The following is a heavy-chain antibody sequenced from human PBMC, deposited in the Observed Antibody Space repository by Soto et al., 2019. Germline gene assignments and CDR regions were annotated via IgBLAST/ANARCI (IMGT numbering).Heavy chain of an antibody. V-gene: IGHV2-5*02. CDR1: GFSLSTSGVG. Sequence: QITLKESGPTLVKPTQTLTLTCTFSGFSLSTSGVGLGWIRQPPGKALAWLALIFWDDDKRYSPSLKSRLSITKGTSKNQVVLTMTNMDPVDAATYYCTHHGYYSYGMDVWGQGTTVTVSS. CDR2: IFWDDDK. CDR3: THHGYYSYGMDV. J-gene: IGHJ6*02.